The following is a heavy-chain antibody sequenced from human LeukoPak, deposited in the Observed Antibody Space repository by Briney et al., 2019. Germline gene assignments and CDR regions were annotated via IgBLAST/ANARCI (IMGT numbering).Heavy chain of an antibody. D-gene: IGHD3-3*01. CDR3: ATDGARGWIF. CDR2: IKDDGRQK. CDR1: GFTFSSYW. J-gene: IGHJ4*02. V-gene: IGHV3-7*01. Sequence: PGGSLRLSCAASGFTFSSYWMTWIRQAPGKGLEWVANIKDDGRQKYYLESVKGRLTISRDNAKNSVFLQRSSLRPEDTAVYYCATDGARGWIFWGQGTLVTVSS.